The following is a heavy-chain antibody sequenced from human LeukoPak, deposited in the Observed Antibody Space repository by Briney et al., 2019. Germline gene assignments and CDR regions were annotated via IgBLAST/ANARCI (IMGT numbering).Heavy chain of an antibody. CDR1: GYTFTSYG. CDR2: ISAYNGNT. CDR3: ARDSDLVEVTANPEYFDY. D-gene: IGHD2-21*02. J-gene: IGHJ4*02. V-gene: IGHV1-18*01. Sequence: ASVKVSCKASGYTFTSYGISWVRQAPGQGLEWMGWISAYNGNTNYAQKLQGRVTMTTDTSTSTAYMELRSLRSDDTAVYYCARDSDLVEVTANPEYFDYWGQGTLVTVSS.